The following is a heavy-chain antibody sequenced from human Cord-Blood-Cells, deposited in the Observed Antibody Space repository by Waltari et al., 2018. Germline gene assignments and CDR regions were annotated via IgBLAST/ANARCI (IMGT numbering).Heavy chain of an antibody. CDR1: GGSVIRGSYN. D-gene: IGHD3-10*01. J-gene: IGHJ5*02. CDR2: IYYSGST. V-gene: IGHV4-61*01. Sequence: QVQLQESGPGLVKPSEPLSLTCTVSGGSVIRGSYNWSWIRHPPGKGLEWIGYIYYSGSTNYNPSLKSRVTISVDTSKNQFSLKLSSVTAADTAVYYCARGRGGVRGVLPNHNWFDPWGQGTLVTVSS. CDR3: ARGRGGVRGVLPNHNWFDP.